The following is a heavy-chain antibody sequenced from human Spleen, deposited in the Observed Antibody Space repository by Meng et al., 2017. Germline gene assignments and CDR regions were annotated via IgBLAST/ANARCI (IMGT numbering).Heavy chain of an antibody. D-gene: IGHD4-11*01. CDR1: GGSFSGSF. CDR3: ARGPTTMAHDFDY. CDR2: INHSGST. Sequence: SETLSLTCAVYGGSFSGSFWSWIRQPPGKGLEWIGEINHSGSTNYNPSLESRATISVDTSQNNLSLKLSSVTAADSAVYYCARGPTTMAHDFDYWGQGTLVTVSS. J-gene: IGHJ4*02. V-gene: IGHV4-34*01.